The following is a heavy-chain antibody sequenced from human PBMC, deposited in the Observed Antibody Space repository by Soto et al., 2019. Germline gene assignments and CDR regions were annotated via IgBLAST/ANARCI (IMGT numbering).Heavy chain of an antibody. CDR3: ARDLGRYSSGWFYYYYGMDV. D-gene: IGHD6-19*01. J-gene: IGHJ6*02. Sequence: GGSLRLSCAASGFTFSSYAMHWVRQAPGKGLEWVAVISYDGSNKYYADSVKGRFTISRDNSKNTLYLRMNSLRAEDTAVYYCARDLGRYSSGWFYYYYGMDVWGQGTTVTVSS. V-gene: IGHV3-30-3*01. CDR1: GFTFSSYA. CDR2: ISYDGSNK.